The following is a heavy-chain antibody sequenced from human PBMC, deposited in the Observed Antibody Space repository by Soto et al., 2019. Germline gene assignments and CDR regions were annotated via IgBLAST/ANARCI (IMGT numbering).Heavy chain of an antibody. CDR2: IEYDGNNK. D-gene: IGHD2-21*02. Sequence: QVQLEESGGGVVQPGRSLRLSCAASGFTFKNYGMEWVRQAPGKGLEWVAVIEYDGNNKYYADSVKGRFTISRDNSTTMLYLQIHSLRAEDAAGYYCAGDRLHLLLLYGLDVWGHGGTVTVSS. J-gene: IGHJ6*02. CDR3: AGDRLHLLLLYGLDV. CDR1: GFTFKNYG. V-gene: IGHV3-33*01.